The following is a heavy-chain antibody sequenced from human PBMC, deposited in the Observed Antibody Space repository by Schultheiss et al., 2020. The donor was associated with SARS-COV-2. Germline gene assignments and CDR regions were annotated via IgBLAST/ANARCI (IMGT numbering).Heavy chain of an antibody. Sequence: ASVKVSCKASGYTFTSYGISWVRQAPGQGLEWMGWISAYNGNTNYAQKFQGRVTITADESTSTAYMELSSLRSEDTAVYYCAREGPGWRGSRGDYWGQGTLVTVSS. J-gene: IGHJ4*02. CDR2: ISAYNGNT. D-gene: IGHD2-15*01. CDR1: GYTFTSYG. CDR3: AREGPGWRGSRGDY. V-gene: IGHV1-18*01.